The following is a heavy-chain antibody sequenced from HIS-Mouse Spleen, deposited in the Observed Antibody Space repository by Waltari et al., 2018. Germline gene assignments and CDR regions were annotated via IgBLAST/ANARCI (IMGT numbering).Heavy chain of an antibody. D-gene: IGHD7-27*01. CDR2: IYHSGRT. CDR1: GYSISSGYY. Sequence: QVQLQESGPGLVKPSETLSLTCTVSGYSISSGYYWGWIRQPPGKGLEWIGSIYHSGRTYSNPTRKSRVTISVDTSKNQFSLKLSSVTSADTAVYYCARVNGSLGTDAFDIWGQGTMVTVSS. J-gene: IGHJ3*02. V-gene: IGHV4-38-2*02. CDR3: ARVNGSLGTDAFDI.